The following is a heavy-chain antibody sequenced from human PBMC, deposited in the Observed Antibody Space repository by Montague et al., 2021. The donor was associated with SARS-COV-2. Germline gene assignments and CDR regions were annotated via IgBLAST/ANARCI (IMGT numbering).Heavy chain of an antibody. CDR1: GGSISTYY. CDR2: IYYSGST. J-gene: IGHJ3*02. Sequence: SETLSLTCTVSGGSISTYYWSRLRQPPGKGLEWIGYIYYSGSTNYNPSLKSRVTISVDTSKNQFSLKLSSVTAADTAVYYCARHGPFVVVTAIHDTFDIWGQGTMVTVSS. D-gene: IGHD2-21*02. V-gene: IGHV4-59*08. CDR3: ARHGPFVVVTAIHDTFDI.